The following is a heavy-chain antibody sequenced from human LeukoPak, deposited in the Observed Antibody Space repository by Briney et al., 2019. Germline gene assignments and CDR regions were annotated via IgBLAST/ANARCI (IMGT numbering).Heavy chain of an antibody. J-gene: IGHJ4*02. CDR2: INPNSGGT. CDR1: GYTFTGYY. Sequence: ASVKVSCKASGYTFTGYYIHWVRQAPGQGLEWMGWINPNSGGTNYAQKFQGRVTMTRDTSISTAYMELSRLRSDDTAVYYCARGGPYYYDSSGYQDYWGQGTLVTVSS. D-gene: IGHD3-22*01. CDR3: ARGGPYYYDSSGYQDY. V-gene: IGHV1-2*02.